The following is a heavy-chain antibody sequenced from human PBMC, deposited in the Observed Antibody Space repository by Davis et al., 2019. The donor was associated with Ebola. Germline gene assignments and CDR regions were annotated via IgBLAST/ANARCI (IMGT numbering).Heavy chain of an antibody. J-gene: IGHJ6*03. V-gene: IGHV4-34*01. CDR2: INHNGNT. CDR1: GESFSGHY. D-gene: IGHD1-26*01. Sequence: SETLSLTCAVYGESFSGHYWSWIRQSPGKGLEWIGEINHNGNTNYNPSLKSRVTISVDTSKNQVSLKVNSVTAADTAVYYCARGGAGRTYFYYLDVWGEGNTVTVSS. CDR3: ARGGAGRTYFYYLDV.